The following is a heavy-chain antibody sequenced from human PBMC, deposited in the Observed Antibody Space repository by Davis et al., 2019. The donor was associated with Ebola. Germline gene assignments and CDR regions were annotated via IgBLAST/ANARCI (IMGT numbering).Heavy chain of an antibody. CDR3: ARVRMEITMIVVAPSVFDI. J-gene: IGHJ3*02. V-gene: IGHV4-34*01. CDR2: INHSGRT. Sequence: MPSETLSLTCAVYGGSFSGYYWSWIRQPPGKGLEWIGEINHSGRTNYNPSLKSRVTISVDTSKNQFSLKLSSVTAADTAVYHCARVRMEITMIVVAPSVFDIWGQGTMVTVSS. D-gene: IGHD3-22*01. CDR1: GGSFSGYY.